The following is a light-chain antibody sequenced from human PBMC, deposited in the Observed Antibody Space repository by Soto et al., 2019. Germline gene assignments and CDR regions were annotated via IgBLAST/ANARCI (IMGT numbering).Light chain of an antibody. CDR3: QQRSNWPPIT. J-gene: IGKJ5*01. CDR1: QTVRNNY. V-gene: IGKV3-11*01. CDR2: DAS. Sequence: EFVLTQSPGTLSLSPGERATLSCRASQTVRNNYLAWYQQKPGQAPKLLIHDASNRATGTPARFSGSGSGTDFTLTISSLEPEDFAVYYCQQRSNWPPITFGQGTRLEIK.